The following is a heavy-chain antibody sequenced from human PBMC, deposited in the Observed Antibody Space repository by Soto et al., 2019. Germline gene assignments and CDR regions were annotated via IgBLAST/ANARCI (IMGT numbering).Heavy chain of an antibody. D-gene: IGHD3-10*01. Sequence: QVQLVQSGAEVKKPGASVKVSCKASGYTFTGYYMHWVRQAPGQGLEWMGWINPNSGGTNYAQKFQGRVTMTRETSISTAYMELSRLRSDDTAVYYCARDPIGITLGRGPPLYGMDVWGQGTTVTVSS. J-gene: IGHJ6*02. CDR2: INPNSGGT. CDR1: GYTFTGYY. CDR3: ARDPIGITLGRGPPLYGMDV. V-gene: IGHV1-2*02.